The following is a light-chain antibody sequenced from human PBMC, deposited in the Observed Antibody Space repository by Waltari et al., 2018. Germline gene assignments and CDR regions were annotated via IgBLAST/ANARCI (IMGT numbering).Light chain of an antibody. CDR1: QSVSGY. J-gene: IGKJ3*01. CDR3: QQRTDWIFT. CDR2: DAS. V-gene: IGKV3-11*01. Sequence: EVLLTHSPATLPLSPGERAPLSCRPSQSVSGYLAWYQQRPGQTPRLLIYDASYRATGVPARFSGGGSGTDFTLTISSLEPEDVAVYYCQQRTDWIFTFGPGTKVDLK.